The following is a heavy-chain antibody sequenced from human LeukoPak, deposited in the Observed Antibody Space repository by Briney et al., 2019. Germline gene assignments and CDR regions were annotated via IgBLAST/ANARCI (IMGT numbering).Heavy chain of an antibody. CDR1: GYTFTGFY. J-gene: IGHJ6*03. D-gene: IGHD1-1*01. V-gene: IGHV1-2*02. CDR2: INPNSGGT. CDR3: ARDPPGTGINYYYMDV. Sequence: ASVKVSCKASGYTFTGFYMHWVRQAPGQGLEWMGWINPNSGGTNYAQKFQGRVTMTRDTSISTAYMELSRLRSDDTAVYYCARDPPGTGINYYYMDVWGQGTLVAVSS.